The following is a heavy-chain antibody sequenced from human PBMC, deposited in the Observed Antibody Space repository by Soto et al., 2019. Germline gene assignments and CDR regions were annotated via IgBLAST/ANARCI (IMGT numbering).Heavy chain of an antibody. CDR1: GFTFSSYG. V-gene: IGHV3-33*01. CDR2: IWYDGSNK. CDR3: ARDHPSRGMDV. J-gene: IGHJ6*02. Sequence: QVQLVESGGGVVQPGRSLRLSCAASGFTFSSYGMHWVRQAPGKGLEWVAVIWYDGSNKYYADSVKGRFTISRDNSKNTRYLQMNSLRAEDTAVYYCARDHPSRGMDVWGQGTTVTVSS.